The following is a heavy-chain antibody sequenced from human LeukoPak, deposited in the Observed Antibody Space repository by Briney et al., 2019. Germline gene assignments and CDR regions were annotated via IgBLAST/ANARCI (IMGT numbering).Heavy chain of an antibody. D-gene: IGHD6-6*01. CDR1: GFTFSSYA. CDR2: ISGSGGST. CDR3: AKGIAARPNIPLDY. J-gene: IGHJ4*02. V-gene: IGHV3-23*01. Sequence: PGGSLRLSCAASGFTFSSYAMSWVRQAPGKGLEWVSAISGSGGSTYYADSVKGRFTISRDNSKNTLYLQMNSLRAEDTAVYYCAKGIAARPNIPLDYWGQGTLVTVSS.